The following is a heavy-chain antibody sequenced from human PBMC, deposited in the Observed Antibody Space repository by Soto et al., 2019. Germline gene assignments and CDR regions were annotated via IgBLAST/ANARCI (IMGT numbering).Heavy chain of an antibody. D-gene: IGHD1-1*01. Sequence: SETLSLTCAVYGGSFSGYYWSWIRQPPGKGLEWIGEINHSGSTNYNPSLKSRVTISVDTSKNQFSLKLSSVTAADTAVYYCARILDYYFDYWGQGTLVTVSS. CDR3: ARILDYYFDY. CDR2: INHSGST. CDR1: GGSFSGYY. V-gene: IGHV4-34*01. J-gene: IGHJ4*02.